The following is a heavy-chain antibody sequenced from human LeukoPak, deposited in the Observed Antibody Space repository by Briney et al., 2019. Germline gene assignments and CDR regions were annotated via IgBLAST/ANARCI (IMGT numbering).Heavy chain of an antibody. CDR2: IYSGGST. D-gene: IGHD2-15*01. CDR3: ASVQVGYCSGGSCHYYFDY. V-gene: IGHV3-66*01. J-gene: IGHJ4*02. Sequence: GGSLRLSCAASGFTVSSNYMSCVRQAPGKGLEWVSVIYSGGSTYYADSVKGRFTISRDNSKNTLYLQMNSLRAEDTAVYYCASVQVGYCSGGSCHYYFDYWGQGTLVTVSS. CDR1: GFTVSSNY.